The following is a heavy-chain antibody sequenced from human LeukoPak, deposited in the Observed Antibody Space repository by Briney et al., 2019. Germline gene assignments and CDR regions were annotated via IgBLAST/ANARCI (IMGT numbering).Heavy chain of an antibody. CDR2: ISGSGGST. D-gene: IGHD5-24*01. J-gene: IGHJ4*02. CDR3: AKARRDGYNPFDY. V-gene: IGHV3-23*01. Sequence: PGGSLRLSCAASGFTVSSNYMSWVRQAPGKGLEWVSAISGSGGSTYYADSVKGRFTISRDNSKNTLYLQMNSLRAEDTAVYYCAKARRDGYNPFDYWGQGTLVTVSS. CDR1: GFTVSSNY.